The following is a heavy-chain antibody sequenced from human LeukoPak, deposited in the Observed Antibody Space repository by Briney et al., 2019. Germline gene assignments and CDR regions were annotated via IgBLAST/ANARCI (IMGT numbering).Heavy chain of an antibody. CDR2: IGAAGDT. J-gene: IGHJ4*02. CDR1: GFTFSSND. V-gene: IGHV3-13*01. D-gene: IGHD5-24*01. CDR3: ARGAGYNYPYYFDY. Sequence: PGGSLRLSCAASGFTFSSNDMHWVRQATGKGLEWVSAIGAAGDTYYPGSVKGRFTISRENAKNSLYLQMNSLRAGDTAVYYCARGAGYNYPYYFDYWGQGTLVTVSS.